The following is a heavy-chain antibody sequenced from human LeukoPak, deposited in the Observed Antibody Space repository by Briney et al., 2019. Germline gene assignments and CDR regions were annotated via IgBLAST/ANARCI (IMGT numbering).Heavy chain of an antibody. CDR3: ARGFYVWGSSGTPLDY. Sequence: SETLSLTCTVSGGSISSYYWSWIRQPPGKGLEWIGYIYYSGSTNYNPSLKSRVTISVDTSKNQFSLKLSSVTAADTAVYYCARGFYVWGSSGTPLDYWGQGTPVTVSS. V-gene: IGHV4-59*01. CDR2: IYYSGST. D-gene: IGHD3-16*01. J-gene: IGHJ4*02. CDR1: GGSISSYY.